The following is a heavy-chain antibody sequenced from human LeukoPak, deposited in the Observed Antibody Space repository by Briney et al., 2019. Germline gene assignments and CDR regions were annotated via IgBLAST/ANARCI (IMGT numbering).Heavy chain of an antibody. Sequence: ASVKVSFKASGYTFTIYDINWVRQATGQGLEWMGWMNPNSGNTGYAQKFQGRVTMTRNTSISTAYMELSSLRSEDTAVYYCARVVSSGPNYYYYYYMDVWGKGTTVTISS. CDR3: ARVVSSGPNYYYYYYMDV. J-gene: IGHJ6*03. D-gene: IGHD6-19*01. CDR1: GYTFTIYD. CDR2: MNPNSGNT. V-gene: IGHV1-8*01.